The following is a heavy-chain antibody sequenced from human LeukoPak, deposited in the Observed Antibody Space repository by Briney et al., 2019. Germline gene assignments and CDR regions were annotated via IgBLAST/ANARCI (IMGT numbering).Heavy chain of an antibody. J-gene: IGHJ4*02. D-gene: IGHD1-26*01. CDR2: ISSSSSTI. CDR1: GFIFSSYA. V-gene: IGHV3-48*01. Sequence: PGGSLRLSCAASGFIFSSYAMSWVRQAPGKGLEWVSYISSSSSTIYYADSVKGRFSISRDNAKNSLYLQMNSLSAEDTAVYYCARDRATSGKYAYYFDYWGQGTLVTVSS. CDR3: ARDRATSGKYAYYFDY.